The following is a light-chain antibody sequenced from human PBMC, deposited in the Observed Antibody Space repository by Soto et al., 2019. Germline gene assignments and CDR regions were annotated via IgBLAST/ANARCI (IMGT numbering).Light chain of an antibody. CDR3: QHYDRLPPYT. V-gene: IGKV1-33*01. CDR1: QDIDNY. Sequence: DIQMTQSPSSLSVCVGDTVTITCQARQDIDNYLNWYQQKPGQAPRLLIYDASYLETGVTSRFSGRGSGTDFTFIITSQQPEDIATYYCQHYDRLPPYTFGQGNKLELQ. J-gene: IGKJ2*01. CDR2: DAS.